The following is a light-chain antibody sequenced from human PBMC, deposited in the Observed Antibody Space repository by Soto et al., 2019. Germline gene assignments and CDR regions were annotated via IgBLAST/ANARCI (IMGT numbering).Light chain of an antibody. CDR1: SSDIGGYNY. Sequence: QSALTQPASVSGSPGQSITISCTGTSSDIGGYNYVSWYQQHPGKAPKLMIYEVSHRPSGVSNRFSGSKSGNTASLTISGLQAEDEADYYCISYTSSSTLFGGGTKLTVL. J-gene: IGLJ2*01. CDR2: EVS. V-gene: IGLV2-14*01. CDR3: ISYTSSSTL.